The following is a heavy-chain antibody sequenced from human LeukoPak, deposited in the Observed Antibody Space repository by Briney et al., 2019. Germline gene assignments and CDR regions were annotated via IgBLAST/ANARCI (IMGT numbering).Heavy chain of an antibody. D-gene: IGHD6-19*01. Sequence: ASETLSLTCTVSGYSISSGYYWAWIRQPPGKGLEWIGSIYHSGSTNYNPSLKSRVTISVDTSKNQFSLKLSSVTAADTAVYYCARETSGWYVYYFDYWGQGTLVTVSS. J-gene: IGHJ4*02. V-gene: IGHV4-38-2*02. CDR3: ARETSGWYVYYFDY. CDR2: IYHSGST. CDR1: GYSISSGYY.